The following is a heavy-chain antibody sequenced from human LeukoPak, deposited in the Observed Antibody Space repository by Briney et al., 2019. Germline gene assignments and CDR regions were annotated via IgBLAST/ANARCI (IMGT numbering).Heavy chain of an antibody. CDR3: ARQYCSSTSCYYYFDY. J-gene: IGHJ4*02. D-gene: IGHD2-2*01. V-gene: IGHV1-2*06. Sequence: ASVKVSCKASGYTFTGYYMHWARQAPGQGLEWMGRINPNSGGTNYAQKFQGRVTMTRDTSISTAYMEPSRLRSDDTAVYYCARQYCSSTSCYYYFDYWGQGTLVTVSS. CDR1: GYTFTGYY. CDR2: INPNSGGT.